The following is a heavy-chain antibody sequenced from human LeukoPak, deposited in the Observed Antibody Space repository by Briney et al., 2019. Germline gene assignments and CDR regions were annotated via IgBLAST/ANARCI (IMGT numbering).Heavy chain of an antibody. CDR3: ARDRGGAAAGNWFDS. CDR2: MYISGST. CDR1: GDSITSYY. D-gene: IGHD6-13*01. J-gene: IGHJ5*01. V-gene: IGHV4-4*07. Sequence: PSETLSLTCTVSGDSITSYYWSWIRQPAGKGLEWIGRMYISGSTDHNPPLKSRVTMSLDTSKNQFSLKLTSVTAADTAVYYCARDRGGAAAGNWFDSWGQGTLVIVSS.